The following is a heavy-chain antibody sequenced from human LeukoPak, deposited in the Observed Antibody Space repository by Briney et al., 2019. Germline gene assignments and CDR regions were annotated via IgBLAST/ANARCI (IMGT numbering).Heavy chain of an antibody. D-gene: IGHD2-2*01. Sequence: SETLSLTCTVSGVSISSGDYYWHRVRQHPGKGLEWIGYIYYSGSTYYNPSLKSRFTISVHTSKNQFSLKLSSVTAADTAVYYCARTPKAYQLLSFWFDPWGQGTLVTVSA. J-gene: IGHJ5*02. CDR1: GVSISSGDYY. V-gene: IGHV4-31*03. CDR3: ARTPKAYQLLSFWFDP. CDR2: IYYSGST.